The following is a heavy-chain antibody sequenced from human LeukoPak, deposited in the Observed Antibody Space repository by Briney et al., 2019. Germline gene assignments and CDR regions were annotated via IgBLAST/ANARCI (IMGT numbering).Heavy chain of an antibody. CDR3: ARGITIDAFDI. Sequence: GGSLRLSCAASGFTFSSYWMSWVRQAPGKGLEWVANIKQDGSEKYYVDSVKGRFTVSRDNAKNSLYLQMNSLRAEDTAVYYCARGITIDAFDIWGQGTMVTVSS. V-gene: IGHV3-7*01. J-gene: IGHJ3*02. CDR2: IKQDGSEK. CDR1: GFTFSSYW. D-gene: IGHD3-3*01.